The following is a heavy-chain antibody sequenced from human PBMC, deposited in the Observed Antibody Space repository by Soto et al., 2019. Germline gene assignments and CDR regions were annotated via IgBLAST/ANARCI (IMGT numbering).Heavy chain of an antibody. J-gene: IGHJ6*03. CDR2: ISGSGGST. D-gene: IGHD3-3*01. Sequence: PGGSLRLSCAASGFTFSSYAMSWVRQAPGKGLEWVSAISGSGGSTYYADSVKGRFTISRDNSKNTLYLQMNSLRAEDTAVYYCAKDAVTIFGVVIVYYYYYMDVWGKGTTVTVSS. CDR3: AKDAVTIFGVVIVYYYYYMDV. CDR1: GFTFSSYA. V-gene: IGHV3-23*01.